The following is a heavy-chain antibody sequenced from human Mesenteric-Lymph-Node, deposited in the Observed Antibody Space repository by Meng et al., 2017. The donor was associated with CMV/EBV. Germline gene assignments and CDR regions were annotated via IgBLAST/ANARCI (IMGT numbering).Heavy chain of an antibody. CDR2: IKRDGSET. CDR3: ARDIGVSVLSWFGDLGWFDP. V-gene: IGHV3-7*01. CDR1: GFTFSDYC. Sequence: GESLKISCAASGFTFSDYCMNWVRQAPGRGLEWVASIKRDGSETYYADSVKGRFSISRDDAKNSLFLDMNSLRTEDTAVYFCARDIGVSVLSWFGDLGWFDPWGQGTLVTVSS. J-gene: IGHJ5*02. D-gene: IGHD3-10*01.